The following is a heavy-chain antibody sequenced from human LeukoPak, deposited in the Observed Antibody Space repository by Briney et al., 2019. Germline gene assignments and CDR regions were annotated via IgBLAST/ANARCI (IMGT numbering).Heavy chain of an antibody. Sequence: GGSLRLSCAASGFMFSSYWMSWVRQAPGKGLEWVANIKQDGSEKYYVDSVKGRFTISRDNAKNSLYLQMNSLRAEDTAVYYCARAGAYCSSTSCSYYYGMDVWGQGTTVTVSS. D-gene: IGHD2-2*01. CDR1: GFMFSSYW. J-gene: IGHJ6*02. CDR3: ARAGAYCSSTSCSYYYGMDV. V-gene: IGHV3-7*03. CDR2: IKQDGSEK.